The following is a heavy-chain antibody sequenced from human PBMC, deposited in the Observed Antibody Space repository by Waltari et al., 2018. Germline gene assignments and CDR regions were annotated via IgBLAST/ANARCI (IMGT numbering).Heavy chain of an antibody. CDR3: ARVVARD. CDR2: ISSSGSTI. CDR1: GFSLRGYS. V-gene: IGHV3-48*02. Sequence: VQLVESGGGLVQPGGSLRLSCSASGFSLRGYSMNWVRQAPGRGLEWVSYISSSGSTIYYADSVKGRFTISRDSAKNSLYLQMNSLRDEDTAVYYCARVVARDWGQGTLVTVSS. J-gene: IGHJ4*02.